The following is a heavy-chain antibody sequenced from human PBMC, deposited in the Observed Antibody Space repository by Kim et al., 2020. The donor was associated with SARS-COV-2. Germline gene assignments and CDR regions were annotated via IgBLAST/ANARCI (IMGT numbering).Heavy chain of an antibody. CDR1: GFTFSSYE. J-gene: IGHJ4*02. CDR2: ISISGSTI. D-gene: IGHD3-10*01. V-gene: IGHV3-48*03. Sequence: GGSLRLSCAASGFTFSSYEMNWVRQAPGKGLEWVSYISISGSTIYYADSVKGRFTISRDNAKNSLYLQMNSLRAEDTAVYYCARDGPRYYYGSGSFDYWGQGTLVTVSS. CDR3: ARDGPRYYYGSGSFDY.